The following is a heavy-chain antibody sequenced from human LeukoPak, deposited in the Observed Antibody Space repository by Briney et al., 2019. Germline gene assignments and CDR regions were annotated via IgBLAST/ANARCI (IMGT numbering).Heavy chain of an antibody. CDR3: SKNHRCSGYYDDLDY. J-gene: IGHJ4*02. Sequence: GGSLRLSCAASGFTFSSYAMSWVRQAPGKGLEWVSAISGSGGSTYYADSVKGRFTISRDNSKNTLYLQMNSLRAEDTAVYYCSKNHRCSGYYDDLDYWGQGTLVTVSS. D-gene: IGHD3-22*01. V-gene: IGHV3-23*01. CDR2: ISGSGGST. CDR1: GFTFSSYA.